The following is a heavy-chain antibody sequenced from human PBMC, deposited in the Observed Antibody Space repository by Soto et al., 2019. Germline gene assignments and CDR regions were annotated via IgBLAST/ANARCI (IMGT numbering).Heavy chain of an antibody. CDR2: RKEDGSEK. Sequence: EVQLVESGGGLVQPGGSLRLSCAASGFTFSDYWMSWFRQAPGKGLEWVANRKEDGSEKYYVDSVKGRFTISRDSAKNSLYLQMNSLRAEDTAVYYCARDSHWGQGTLVSVSS. J-gene: IGHJ4*02. V-gene: IGHV3-7*05. CDR3: ARDSH. CDR1: GFTFSDYW.